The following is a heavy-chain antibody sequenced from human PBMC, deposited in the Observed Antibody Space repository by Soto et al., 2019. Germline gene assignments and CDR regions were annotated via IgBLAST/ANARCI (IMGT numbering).Heavy chain of an antibody. J-gene: IGHJ4*02. V-gene: IGHV1-46*03. CDR2: INPSGGST. Sequence: ASVKVSCKASGYTFTSYYMHWVRQAPGQGLEWMGIINPSGGSTSYAQKFQGRVTMTRDTSTSTVYMELSSLRSEDTAVDYCAREEVVVVPAATNYFDYWGQGTLVTVPS. D-gene: IGHD2-2*01. CDR1: GYTFTSYY. CDR3: AREEVVVVPAATNYFDY.